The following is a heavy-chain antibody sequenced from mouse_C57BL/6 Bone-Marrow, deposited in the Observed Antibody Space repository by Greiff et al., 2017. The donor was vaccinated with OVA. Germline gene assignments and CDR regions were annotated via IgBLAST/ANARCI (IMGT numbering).Heavy chain of an antibody. CDR1: GFSLTSYG. CDR2: IWRGGST. Sequence: QVQLQQSGPGLVQPSQSLSITCTVSGFSLTSYGVHWVRQSPGKGLEWLGVIWRGGSTDYNAAFMSRLSITKDNSKSQAFCILNSLQADDTAIYYCAIPITTPHFDDWGQGTSVTVSS. J-gene: IGHJ4*01. V-gene: IGHV2-5*01. CDR3: AIPITTPHFDD. D-gene: IGHD2-4*01.